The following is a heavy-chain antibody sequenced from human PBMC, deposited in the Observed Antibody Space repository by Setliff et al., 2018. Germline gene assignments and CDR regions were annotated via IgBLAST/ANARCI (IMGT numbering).Heavy chain of an antibody. CDR2: IIPIFGTA. CDR1: GGTFSSYA. Sequence: GASVKVSCKASGGTFSSYAISWVRQAPGQGLEWMGGIIPIFGTAKYAQKFQGRITILMDESTTTAYLELNSLGTEDTAVYYCARGNALDYWGQGTLVTVSS. J-gene: IGHJ4*02. D-gene: IGHD1-1*01. V-gene: IGHV1-69*05. CDR3: ARGNALDY.